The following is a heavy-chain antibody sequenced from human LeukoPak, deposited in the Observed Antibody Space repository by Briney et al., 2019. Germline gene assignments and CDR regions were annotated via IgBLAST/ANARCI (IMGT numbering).Heavy chain of an antibody. Sequence: GGSLRLSCAASGFTFSSYGMHWVRRAPGKGLEWVAFIRYDGSNKYYADSVKGRFTISRDNSKNTLYLQMNSLRAEDTAVYYCAKDSRTFYGSGRGWPYYYYYYMDVWGKGTTVTISS. CDR3: AKDSRTFYGSGRGWPYYYYYYMDV. J-gene: IGHJ6*03. D-gene: IGHD3-10*01. CDR2: IRYDGSNK. V-gene: IGHV3-30*02. CDR1: GFTFSSYG.